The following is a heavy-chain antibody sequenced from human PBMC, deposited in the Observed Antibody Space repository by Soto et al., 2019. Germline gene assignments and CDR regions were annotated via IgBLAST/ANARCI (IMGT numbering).Heavy chain of an antibody. J-gene: IGHJ5*01. CDR2: LIPMFGVT. CDR3: ARRGRYCRDNNCYPRWFDS. D-gene: IGHD2-15*01. V-gene: IGHV1-69*13. Sequence: SVKVSCKASGGTFRSSAITWVRQAPGQGLEWMGGLIPMFGVTNYAQKFQGRFTITADESTTTAYMDLSSLRSEDTAVYYCARRGRYCRDNNCYPRWFDSWGQGTLVTVSS. CDR1: GGTFRSSA.